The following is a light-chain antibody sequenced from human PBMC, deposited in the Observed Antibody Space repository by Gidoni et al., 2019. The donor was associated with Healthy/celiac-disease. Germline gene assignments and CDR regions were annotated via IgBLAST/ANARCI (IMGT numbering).Light chain of an antibody. CDR1: QAISSY. CDR2: AAS. J-gene: IGKJ3*01. CDR3: QQLNSYPRT. Sequence: IQLTQSPSSLSASVGDRVTIPCRASQAISSYLAWYQQKPGKAPKLLIYAASTLQSGVPSRFSGSGSGTDFTLTISRVQAEDFATYYCQQLNSYPRTFGPGTKVEIK. V-gene: IGKV1-9*01.